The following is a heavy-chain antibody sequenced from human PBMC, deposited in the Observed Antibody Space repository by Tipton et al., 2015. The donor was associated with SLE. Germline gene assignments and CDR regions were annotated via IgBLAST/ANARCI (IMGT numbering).Heavy chain of an antibody. V-gene: IGHV4-59*01. CDR2: ASYSGRP. D-gene: IGHD6-13*01. Sequence: TLSLTCTVSGGSISDYYWSWIRQSPGKGLEWIGDASYSGRPNFNPSLKSRVTVSVDTSRNQFSLRLRSVTAADSAVYFCARGGGSSSWYSMSYFDYWGQGTLVTVSS. CDR3: ARGGGSSSWYSMSYFDY. CDR1: GGSISDYY. J-gene: IGHJ4*02.